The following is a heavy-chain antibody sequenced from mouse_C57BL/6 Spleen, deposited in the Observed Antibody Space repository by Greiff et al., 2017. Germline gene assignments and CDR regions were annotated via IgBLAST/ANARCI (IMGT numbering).Heavy chain of an antibody. J-gene: IGHJ4*01. CDR2: IDPETVGT. CDR3: TRSYFYYAKDY. CDR1: GYTFTDYE. Sequence: VKLMASGAELVRPGASVTLSCKASGYTFTDYEMHWVKQTPVHGLEWIGAIDPETVGTAYNPKFKGKAILTADKSSSTAYMELRSRISEDSAVYYCTRSYFYYAKDYWDQGTSVTVSS. V-gene: IGHV1-15*01.